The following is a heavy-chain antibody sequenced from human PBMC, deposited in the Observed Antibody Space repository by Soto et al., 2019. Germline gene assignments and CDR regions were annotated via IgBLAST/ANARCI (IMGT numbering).Heavy chain of an antibody. Sequence: EVRLLESGGGLVQPGGSLRLSCAASGFTFSVYAMSWVRQAPGKGLEWVSGISGSGDSTHYADSVKGRFTVSRDNSKSMLYLQMHRLRAEDAAIYSGAKALYGGFTYWGQGTLVTVSS. J-gene: IGHJ4*02. D-gene: IGHD3-10*01. V-gene: IGHV3-23*01. CDR3: AKALYGGFTY. CDR1: GFTFSVYA. CDR2: ISGSGDST.